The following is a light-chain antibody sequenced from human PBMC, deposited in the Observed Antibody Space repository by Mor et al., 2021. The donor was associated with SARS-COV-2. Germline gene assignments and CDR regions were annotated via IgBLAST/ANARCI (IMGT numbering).Light chain of an antibody. Sequence: NYGILYLQHTGKAPKLLRKHDTHRPSGVAYRFSGSKSGDTASLTISGLQGEDEADYYCNSYSSGTTALVFGT. V-gene: IGLV2-14*03. CDR2: HDT. CDR3: NSYSSGTTALV. J-gene: IGLJ1*01. CDR1: NY.